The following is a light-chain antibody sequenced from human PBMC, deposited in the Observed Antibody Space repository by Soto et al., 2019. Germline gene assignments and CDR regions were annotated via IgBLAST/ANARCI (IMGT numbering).Light chain of an antibody. J-gene: IGLJ1*01. V-gene: IGLV3-21*02. CDR3: QVWDTSSDRSYV. CDR2: DDS. CDR1: NIGDKN. Sequence: YELTQPPSVSVAPGQTARITCGGNNIGDKNVHWYQQKPGQVPVLVVYDDSVRPSGIPERLSGSNSGNTATLTISSVEAGDEADYYCQVWDTSSDRSYVFGTGTKVTVL.